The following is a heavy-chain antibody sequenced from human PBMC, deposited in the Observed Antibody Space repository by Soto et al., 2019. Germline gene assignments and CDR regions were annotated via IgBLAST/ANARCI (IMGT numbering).Heavy chain of an antibody. V-gene: IGHV4-31*03. D-gene: IGHD1-1*01. J-gene: IGHJ4*02. CDR2: IYYSGST. Sequence: SETLSLTCTVSGGSISSGGYYWSWIRQHPGKGLEWIGYIYYSGSTYYNPSLKSRVTISVDTSKNQFSLKVSSVTAADTAVYYCARGTSALEFDYWGQGTLVTV. CDR1: GGSISSGGYY. CDR3: ARGTSALEFDY.